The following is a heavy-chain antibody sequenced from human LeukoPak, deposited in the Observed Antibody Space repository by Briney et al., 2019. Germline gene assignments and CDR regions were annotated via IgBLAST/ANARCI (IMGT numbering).Heavy chain of an antibody. V-gene: IGHV3-7*03. D-gene: IGHD1-7*01. Sequence: GGSLRLSCAVSGLTFSSSWMDWVRQAPGKGLEWVASINPEGSEKYSADSVKGRFTISRDNSKNTLYLQMNSLRAEDTAVYYCAKSRRELSAPFDYWGQGTLVTVSS. CDR1: GLTFSSSW. CDR3: AKSRRELSAPFDY. CDR2: INPEGSEK. J-gene: IGHJ4*02.